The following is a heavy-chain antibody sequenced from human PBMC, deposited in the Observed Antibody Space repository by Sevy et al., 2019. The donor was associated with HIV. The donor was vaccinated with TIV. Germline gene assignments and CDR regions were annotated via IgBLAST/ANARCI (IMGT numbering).Heavy chain of an antibody. CDR3: AKGGQWLVRDWFDP. D-gene: IGHD6-19*01. CDR2: ISYDGSNK. J-gene: IGHJ5*02. V-gene: IGHV3-30*18. Sequence: GGSLRLSCAVSGFTFSSYGMHWVRQAPGKGLDWVTVISYDGSNKYYADSVKGRFTISRDNSKNTLYLQMNSLRVEDTAVYYCAKGGQWLVRDWFDPWGQGTLVTVSS. CDR1: GFTFSSYG.